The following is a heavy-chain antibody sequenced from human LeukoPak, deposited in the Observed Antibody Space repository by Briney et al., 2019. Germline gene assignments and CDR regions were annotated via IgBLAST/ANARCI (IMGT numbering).Heavy chain of an antibody. V-gene: IGHV3-9*01. CDR2: ISWNSGSI. Sequence: GGSLRLSCAASGFTFDDYAMHWVRQAPGKGLEWVSGISWNSGSIGYADSVKGRFTISRDNAKNSLYLQMNSLGAEDTALYYCAKDGHYYDSSGWFDYWGQGTLVTVSS. J-gene: IGHJ4*02. CDR3: AKDGHYYDSSGWFDY. D-gene: IGHD3-22*01. CDR1: GFTFDDYA.